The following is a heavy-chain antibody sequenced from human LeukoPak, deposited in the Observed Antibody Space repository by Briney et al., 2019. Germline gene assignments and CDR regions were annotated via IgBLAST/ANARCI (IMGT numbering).Heavy chain of an antibody. CDR2: ISPGGDAV. D-gene: IGHD6-19*01. J-gene: IGHJ4*02. V-gene: IGHV3-11*01. CDR3: SGGRDAAVAGPGGYSDY. Sequence: GGSLRLSCAASGFIFSDYHMSWIRQAPGKGLECVSYISPGGDAVYFADSVKGRFTISRDNAKNSLFLQMSSLTAEDTAVYYCSGGRDAAVAGPGGYSDYWGQGSLVTVSS. CDR1: GFIFSDYH.